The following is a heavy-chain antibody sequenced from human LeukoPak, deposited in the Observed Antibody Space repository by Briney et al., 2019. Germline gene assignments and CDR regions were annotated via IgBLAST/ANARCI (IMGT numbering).Heavy chain of an antibody. V-gene: IGHV1-2*06. Sequence: GASVKVSCKASGYTFTGYYMHWVRQAPGQGLEWVGRINPNSGGTNYAEKFQGRVTMTRDTSISTAYMELSRLRSDDTAVYYCAREYDFWSGLNYFDHWGQGTLVTVSS. CDR1: GYTFTGYY. D-gene: IGHD3-3*01. CDR3: AREYDFWSGLNYFDH. CDR2: INPNSGGT. J-gene: IGHJ4*02.